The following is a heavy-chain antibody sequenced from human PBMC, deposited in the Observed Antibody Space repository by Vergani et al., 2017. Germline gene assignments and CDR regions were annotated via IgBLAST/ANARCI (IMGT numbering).Heavy chain of an antibody. V-gene: IGHV5-10-1*03. D-gene: IGHD6-6*01. CDR3: ARRVYSSSSHYYYGMDV. CDR1: GYSFTSYW. J-gene: IGHJ6*02. CDR2: IDPTDSYT. Sequence: EVPLVQSGAEVKKPGESLRISCKGSGYSFTSYWISWVRQMPGKGLEWMGRIDPTDSYTNYSPSFQGHVTISADKSITTAYLQWSSLKAPDTAMYYCARRVYSSSSHYYYGMDVWGQGTTVTVSS.